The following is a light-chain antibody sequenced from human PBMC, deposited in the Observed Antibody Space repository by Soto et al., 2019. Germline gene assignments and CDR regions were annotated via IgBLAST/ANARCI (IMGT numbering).Light chain of an antibody. V-gene: IGKV3-20*01. CDR2: GAS. CDR3: QQYGSSGT. Sequence: EIVLTQSPGTLSLSPGERATLSCRASQSVSNNYLAWYQQKPGQAPRLLIYGASNRATGIPDRFSGSGSGTDFTLTISRLEPEHFAGYYCQQYGSSGTFGQGTKVEIK. CDR1: QSVSNNY. J-gene: IGKJ1*01.